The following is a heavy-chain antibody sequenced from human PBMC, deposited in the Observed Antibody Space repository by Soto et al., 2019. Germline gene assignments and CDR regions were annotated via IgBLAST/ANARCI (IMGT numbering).Heavy chain of an antibody. CDR1: GDSISRSNW. CDR2: MSHRGTT. V-gene: IGHV4-4*02. Sequence: SETLSLTCAVSGDSISRSNWWSWVRQPPGKGLEWIGEMSHRGTTNYNPSLKSRVTISVDKSKNQFSLKLSSVTAADTAVYFCARLGYRNAWPDYWGQGTLVTVSS. D-gene: IGHD5-12*01. CDR3: ARLGYRNAWPDY. J-gene: IGHJ4*02.